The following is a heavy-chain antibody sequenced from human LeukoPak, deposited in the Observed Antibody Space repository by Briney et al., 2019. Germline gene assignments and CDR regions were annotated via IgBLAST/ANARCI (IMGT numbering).Heavy chain of an antibody. CDR3: AGRLGELSLAYFDY. Sequence: ASETLSLTCAVYGGSFSGYYWSWIRQPPGKGLEWIGEINHSGSTNYNPSLKSRVTISVDTSKNQFSLKLSSVTAADTAMYYCAGRLGELSLAYFDYWGQGTLVTVSS. D-gene: IGHD3-16*02. V-gene: IGHV4-34*01. J-gene: IGHJ4*02. CDR1: GGSFSGYY. CDR2: INHSGST.